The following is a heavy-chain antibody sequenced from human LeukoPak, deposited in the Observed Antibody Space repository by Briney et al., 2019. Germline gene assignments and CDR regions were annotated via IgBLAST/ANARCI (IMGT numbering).Heavy chain of an antibody. Sequence: GGSLRLSCAASGFTFSNAWMSWVRQAPGKGLEWVGRIKSKTDGGTTDYAAPVKGRFTISRDDSKNTLYLQINSLKTEDTAVYYCTTDQEMATIGDYWGQGTLVTVSS. CDR2: IKSKTDGGTT. J-gene: IGHJ4*02. CDR1: GFTFSNAW. V-gene: IGHV3-15*01. D-gene: IGHD5-24*01. CDR3: TTDQEMATIGDY.